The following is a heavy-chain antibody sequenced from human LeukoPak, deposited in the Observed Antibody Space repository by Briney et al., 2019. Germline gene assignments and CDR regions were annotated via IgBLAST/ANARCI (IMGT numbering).Heavy chain of an antibody. CDR3: ARAVCSGGSCYDWFDP. V-gene: IGHV4-4*02. D-gene: IGHD2-15*01. CDR2: IYHSGST. Sequence: SETLSRTCAVSGGSISSSNWWSWVRQPPGKGLEWIGEIYHSGSTNYNPSLKSRVTISVDKSKNQFSLKLSSVTAADTAVYYCARAVCSGGSCYDWFDPWGQGTLVTVSS. J-gene: IGHJ5*02. CDR1: GGSISSSNW.